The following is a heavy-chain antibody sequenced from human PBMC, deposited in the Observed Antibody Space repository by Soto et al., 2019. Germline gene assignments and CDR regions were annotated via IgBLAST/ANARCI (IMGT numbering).Heavy chain of an antibody. J-gene: IGHJ3*02. Sequence: GASVKVSCKASGGTFSSYAISWVRQAPGQGLEWMGGIIPIFGTANYAQKFQGRVTITADESTSTAYIELSSLRSEDTAVYYCARVPTYYYDSSGYRNDAFDIWGQGTMVTVSS. D-gene: IGHD3-22*01. V-gene: IGHV1-69*01. CDR1: GGTFSSYA. CDR2: IIPIFGTA. CDR3: ARVPTYYYDSSGYRNDAFDI.